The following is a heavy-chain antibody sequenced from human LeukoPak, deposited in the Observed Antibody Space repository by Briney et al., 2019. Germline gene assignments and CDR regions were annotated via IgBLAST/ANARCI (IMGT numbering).Heavy chain of an antibody. CDR3: AKDRPKRGYSGYDPGDY. V-gene: IGHV3-23*01. Sequence: GGSLRLSCAASGFTFSSYAMSWVRQAPGKGLEWVSAISGSGGSTYYADSVKGRFTISRDNSKNTLYLQMNSLRAEDTAVYYCAKDRPKRGYSGYDPGDYGGQGTLVTVSS. D-gene: IGHD5-12*01. J-gene: IGHJ4*02. CDR1: GFTFSSYA. CDR2: ISGSGGST.